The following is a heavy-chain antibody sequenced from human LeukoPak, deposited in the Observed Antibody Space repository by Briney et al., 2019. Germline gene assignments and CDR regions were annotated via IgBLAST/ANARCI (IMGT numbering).Heavy chain of an antibody. D-gene: IGHD3-10*01. Sequence: PSETLSLTCTVSGGSISSGSYYWNWIRQPAGKGLEWIGRIYTSGSTNYNPSLKSRVTISVDTSKNQFSLKVSSVTAADTAVYYCAKGSDPFRWFGEFNVKLPRPIRHYYFDSWGQGTLVTVSS. CDR1: GGSISSGSYY. J-gene: IGHJ4*02. CDR3: AKGSDPFRWFGEFNVKLPRPIRHYYFDS. CDR2: IYTSGST. V-gene: IGHV4-61*02.